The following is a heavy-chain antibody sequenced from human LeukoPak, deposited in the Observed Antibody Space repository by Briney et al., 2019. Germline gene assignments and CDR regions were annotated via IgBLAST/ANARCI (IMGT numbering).Heavy chain of an antibody. J-gene: IGHJ3*02. CDR3: ARDLLRFLEWSPHDAFDI. CDR2: IRYDGSNK. D-gene: IGHD3-3*01. CDR1: GFTFSSYG. V-gene: IGHV3-30*02. Sequence: GGSLRLSCAASGFTFSSYGMHWVRQAPGKGLEWVAFIRYDGSNKYYADSVKGRFTISRDNSKNTLYLQMNSLRAEDTAVYYCARDLLRFLEWSPHDAFDIWGQGTMVTVSS.